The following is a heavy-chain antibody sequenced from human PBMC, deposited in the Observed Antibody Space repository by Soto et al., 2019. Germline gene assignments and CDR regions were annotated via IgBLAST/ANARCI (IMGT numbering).Heavy chain of an antibody. CDR3: ARGRVLMVYAIDFDY. J-gene: IGHJ4*02. CDR1: GFTFSSYS. V-gene: IGHV3-48*02. CDR2: ISSSSSTI. D-gene: IGHD2-8*01. Sequence: PGGSLRLSCAASGFTFSSYSMNWVRQAPGKGLEWVSYISSSSSTIYYADSVKGRFTISRDNAKNSLYLQMNSLRDEDTAVYYCARGRVLMVYAIDFDYWGQGTLVTVSS.